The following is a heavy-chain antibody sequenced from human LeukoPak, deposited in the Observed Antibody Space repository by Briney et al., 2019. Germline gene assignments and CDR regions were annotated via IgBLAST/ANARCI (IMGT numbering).Heavy chain of an antibody. D-gene: IGHD2-2*01. CDR2: ISSSSSYI. Sequence: GGSLRLSCAASGFTFSSYSMNWVRQAPGKGLEWVSSISSSSSYIYYADSVKGRFTISRDNAKNSLYLQMNSLRAEDTAVYYCARGMLITSSFDPWGQGTLVTVSS. J-gene: IGHJ5*02. V-gene: IGHV3-21*01. CDR3: ARGMLITSSFDP. CDR1: GFTFSSYS.